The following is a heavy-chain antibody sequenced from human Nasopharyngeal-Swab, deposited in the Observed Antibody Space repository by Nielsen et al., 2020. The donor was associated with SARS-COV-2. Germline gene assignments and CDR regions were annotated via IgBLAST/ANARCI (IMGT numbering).Heavy chain of an antibody. Sequence: GGSLRLSCAASGFTFDDYAMHWVRQAPGKGLEWVSGISWNSGSIGYADSVKGRFTISRDNAKNSLYLQMNSLRAEDTALYYCVKLGGLYDFWSGYYDYMDVWGKGTTVTVSS. CDR2: ISWNSGSI. CDR3: VKLGGLYDFWSGYYDYMDV. D-gene: IGHD3-3*01. J-gene: IGHJ6*03. V-gene: IGHV3-9*01. CDR1: GFTFDDYA.